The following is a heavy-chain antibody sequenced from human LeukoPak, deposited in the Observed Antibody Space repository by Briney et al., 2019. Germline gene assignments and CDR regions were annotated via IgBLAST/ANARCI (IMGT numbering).Heavy chain of an antibody. J-gene: IGHJ5*02. CDR3: ARLGRAAGKESVNWFDP. D-gene: IGHD6-13*01. CDR2: IIPVFAIA. CDR1: GGNFGSYA. Sequence: GASVKVSCKASGGNFGSYAINWVRQAPGQGLEWMGGIIPVFAIANYAQKLQGRVTMTTDTSTSTAYMELRSLRSDDTAVYYCARLGRAAGKESVNWFDPWGQGTLVTVSS. V-gene: IGHV1-69*10.